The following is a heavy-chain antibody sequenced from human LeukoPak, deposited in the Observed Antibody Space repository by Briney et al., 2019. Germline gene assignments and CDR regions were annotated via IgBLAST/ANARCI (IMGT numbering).Heavy chain of an antibody. D-gene: IGHD6-25*01. CDR1: GCSITGGYY. Sequence: PSETLSLTCAVSGCSITGGYYWGWIRQPPGKGLEWIGSAYHGGKTYYNPSLKSRVSILIDTSKDQFSLRLTSLTATDTAVYYCARLEGGYWFDYWGRGTLVTVSS. CDR3: ARLEGGYWFDY. V-gene: IGHV4-38-2*01. CDR2: AYHGGKT. J-gene: IGHJ4*02.